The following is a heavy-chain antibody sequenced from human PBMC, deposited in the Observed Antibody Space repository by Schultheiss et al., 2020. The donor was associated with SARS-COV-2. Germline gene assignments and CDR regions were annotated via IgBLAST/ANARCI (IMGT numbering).Heavy chain of an antibody. Sequence: LRLSCAVYGGSFSGYYWSWIRQPPGKGLEWIGYIYYSGSTNYNPSLQSRVKMSVDTSKNQFSLDLSSVTAADTAVYYCARGYFDWFPKNYYYYYGMDVWGQGTTVTVSS. J-gene: IGHJ6*02. CDR3: ARGYFDWFPKNYYYYYGMDV. CDR2: IYYSGST. V-gene: IGHV4-34*09. CDR1: GGSFSGYY. D-gene: IGHD3-9*01.